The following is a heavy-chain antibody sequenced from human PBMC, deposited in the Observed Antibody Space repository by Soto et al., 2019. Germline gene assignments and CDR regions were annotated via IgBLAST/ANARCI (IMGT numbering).Heavy chain of an antibody. V-gene: IGHV1-18*01. D-gene: IGHD4-17*01. CDR3: AREGLTEVTTTVTYYYYGMDV. Sequence: ASLKVSCKASGYTFTSYGISWVRQAPGQGLEWMGWISAYNGNTNYAQKFQGRVTITADKSTSTAYMELSSLRSEDTAVYYCAREGLTEVTTTVTYYYYGMDVWGQGTTVNVSS. J-gene: IGHJ6*02. CDR2: ISAYNGNT. CDR1: GYTFTSYG.